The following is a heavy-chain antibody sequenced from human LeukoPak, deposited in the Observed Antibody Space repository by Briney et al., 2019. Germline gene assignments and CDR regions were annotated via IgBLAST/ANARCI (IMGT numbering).Heavy chain of an antibody. CDR3: ARDLSGSGWEYYFDY. CDR1: GGTFSSYA. CDR2: IIPIFGTA. Sequence: SVKVSCKASGGTFSSYAISWVRQAPGQGLEWMGGIIPIFGTANYAQKFQGRVTITADESTGTAYMELSSLRSEDTAVYYCARDLSGSGWEYYFDYWGQGTLATVSS. V-gene: IGHV1-69*13. J-gene: IGHJ4*02. D-gene: IGHD6-19*01.